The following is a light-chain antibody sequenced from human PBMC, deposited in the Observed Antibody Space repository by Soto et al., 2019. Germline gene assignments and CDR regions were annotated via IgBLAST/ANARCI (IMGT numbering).Light chain of an antibody. CDR1: SSAFGGDNY. CDR3: SSYTPRTPLWL. CDR2: DVN. Sequence: QSVLTQPASVSGSPGQSITISCTGSSSAFGGDNYVSWYQQHPGKAPKVLIYDVNNRPSGVSDRFSGSKSGNTASLTISGLQAEDEAVYYCSSYTPRTPLWLFGGGTKVTVL. J-gene: IGLJ2*01. V-gene: IGLV2-14*03.